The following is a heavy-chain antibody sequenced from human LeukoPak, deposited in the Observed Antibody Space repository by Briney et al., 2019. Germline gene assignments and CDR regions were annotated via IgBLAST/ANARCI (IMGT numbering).Heavy chain of an antibody. Sequence: PSETLSLTCTVSGGSISSSSYYWGWIRQPPGKGLEWIGSIYYSGSTYYNPSLKSRVTISVDTSKNQFSLKLSSVTAADTAVYYCARQISGSPRHWNYWGQGTLVTVSS. D-gene: IGHD1-26*01. J-gene: IGHJ4*02. CDR3: ARQISGSPRHWNY. CDR1: GGSISSSSYY. CDR2: IYYSGST. V-gene: IGHV4-39*01.